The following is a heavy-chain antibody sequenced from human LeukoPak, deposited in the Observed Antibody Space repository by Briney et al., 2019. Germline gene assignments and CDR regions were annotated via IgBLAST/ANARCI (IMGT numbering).Heavy chain of an antibody. CDR3: AKYSGIWDYFNY. Sequence: GVSLRLSCAASGFTFSSYGMHWVRQAPGKGLEWVAVISYDGSNKYYADSVRGRFTISRDNFKNTLYLQMNSLRAEDTAVYYCAKYSGIWDYFNYWGQGTLVTVSS. J-gene: IGHJ4*02. D-gene: IGHD1-26*01. CDR1: GFTFSSYG. V-gene: IGHV3-30*18. CDR2: ISYDGSNK.